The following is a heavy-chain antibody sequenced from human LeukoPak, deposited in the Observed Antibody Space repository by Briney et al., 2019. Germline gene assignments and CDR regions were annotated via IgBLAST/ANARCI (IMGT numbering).Heavy chain of an antibody. J-gene: IGHJ6*03. CDR3: ARQERSSRGTGNYYMDV. Sequence: SETLSLTCTVSGGSISSTTYYWGWIRQSPGKGLEWIGCIYYSGSTYYNPSLKSRVTISVDTSKNQFPLKLSSVTAADTAVYYCARQERSSRGTGNYYMDVWGKGTTVTVSS. D-gene: IGHD3-22*01. V-gene: IGHV4-39*01. CDR2: IYYSGST. CDR1: GGSISSTTYY.